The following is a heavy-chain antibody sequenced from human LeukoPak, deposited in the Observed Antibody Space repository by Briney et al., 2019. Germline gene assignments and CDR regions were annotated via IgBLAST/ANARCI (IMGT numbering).Heavy chain of an antibody. CDR2: VNPSGGST. Sequence: GASVKVSCKASGYTFTSYYMHWVRQAPGQGLEWMGIVNPSGGSTSYAQKFQGRVTMTRDTSTSTVYMELSSLRSEDTAVYYCAREEDYGDSPGAFDIWGQGTMVTVSS. D-gene: IGHD4-17*01. CDR1: GYTFTSYY. CDR3: AREEDYGDSPGAFDI. V-gene: IGHV1-46*01. J-gene: IGHJ3*02.